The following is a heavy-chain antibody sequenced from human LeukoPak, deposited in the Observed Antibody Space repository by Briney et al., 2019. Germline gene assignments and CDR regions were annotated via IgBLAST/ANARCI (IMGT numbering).Heavy chain of an antibody. D-gene: IGHD6-13*01. CDR3: ARSLWQLVYYCMDV. J-gene: IGHJ6*03. CDR2: ISAYNGNT. Sequence: GASVRVSCKASGYPFIGYYLHWVRQAPGQGLEWMGWISAYNGNTNYAQRLQGRVTMTTDTSTSTAYMELRSLRSDDTVVYYCARSLWQLVYYCMDVWGKGATVTISS. V-gene: IGHV1-18*04. CDR1: GYPFIGYY.